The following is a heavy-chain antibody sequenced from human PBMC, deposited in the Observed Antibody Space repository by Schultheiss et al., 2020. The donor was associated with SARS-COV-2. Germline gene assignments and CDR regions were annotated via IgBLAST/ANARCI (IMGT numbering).Heavy chain of an antibody. CDR1: GYSFSSYW. CDR2: IYRGDSDT. D-gene: IGHD3-3*02. CDR3: ARSGESFGFYDFNIFDV. J-gene: IGHJ6*02. V-gene: IGHV5-51*01. Sequence: GGSLRLSCKGSGYSFSSYWIDWVRQMPGKGLEWMGFIYRGDSDTSYTPSFKGQVTISADKSISTAYLQLNTLKAADTAVYYCARSGESFGFYDFNIFDVWGQGTTVTVSS.